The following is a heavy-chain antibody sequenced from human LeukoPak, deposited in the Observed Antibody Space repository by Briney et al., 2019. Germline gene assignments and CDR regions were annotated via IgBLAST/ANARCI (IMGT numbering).Heavy chain of an antibody. V-gene: IGHV3-30*02. CDR1: KFIFSDYG. CDR2: IWYDGSDE. Sequence: GGSLRLSCAASKFIFSDYGMHWVRQAPGKGLEWVAFIWYDGSDEYYADSVKGRFTISRDNSKNTLYLQMNSLTIEDTAVYYCAKGGGELGSGSLDYWGQGTLVTVSS. J-gene: IGHJ4*02. D-gene: IGHD3-10*01. CDR3: AKGGGELGSGSLDY.